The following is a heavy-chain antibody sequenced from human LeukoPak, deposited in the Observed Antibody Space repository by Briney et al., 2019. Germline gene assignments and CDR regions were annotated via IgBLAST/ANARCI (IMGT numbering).Heavy chain of an antibody. CDR1: GFTFSDYY. V-gene: IGHV3-11*01. CDR3: ARWGDYYGSGSYYNGSQNWFDP. Sequence: PGGSLRPSCAASGFTFSDYYMSWIRQAPGKGLEWVSYISSSGSTIYYADSVKGRFTISRDNAKNSLYLQMNSLRAEDTAVYYCARWGDYYGSGSYYNGSQNWFDPWGQGTLVTVSS. J-gene: IGHJ5*02. D-gene: IGHD3-10*01. CDR2: ISSSGSTI.